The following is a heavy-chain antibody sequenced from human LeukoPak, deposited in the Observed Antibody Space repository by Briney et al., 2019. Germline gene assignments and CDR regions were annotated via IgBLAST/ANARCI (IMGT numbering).Heavy chain of an antibody. V-gene: IGHV3-33*06. Sequence: PGGSLRLSCAASGFTFSSYGMHWVRQAPGKGLEWVAVIWYDGSNKYYADSVKGRFTISRDNSKNTLYLQMNSLRAEDTAVYYCAKDLRDGSGSYYSFFFDYWGQGTLVTVSS. CDR1: GFTFSSYG. J-gene: IGHJ4*02. CDR2: IWYDGSNK. CDR3: AKDLRDGSGSYYSFFFDY. D-gene: IGHD3-10*01.